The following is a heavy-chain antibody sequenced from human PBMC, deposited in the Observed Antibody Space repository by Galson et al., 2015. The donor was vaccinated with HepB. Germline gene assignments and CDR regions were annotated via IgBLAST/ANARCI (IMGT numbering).Heavy chain of an antibody. V-gene: IGHV1-24*01. Sequence: SVKVSCKVSGYTLTELSMHWVRQAPGKGLEWMGGFDPEDGETIYAQKFQGRVTMTEDTSTDTAYMELSSLRSEDTAVYYCATGAGTRMPYYYYYMDVWGKGTTVTVS. CDR1: GYTLTELS. CDR3: ATGAGTRMPYYYYYMDV. J-gene: IGHJ6*03. D-gene: IGHD1-1*01. CDR2: FDPEDGET.